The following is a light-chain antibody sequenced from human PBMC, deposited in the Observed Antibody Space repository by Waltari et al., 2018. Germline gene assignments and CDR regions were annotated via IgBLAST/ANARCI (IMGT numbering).Light chain of an antibody. CDR2: KTA. V-gene: IGKV1-5*03. J-gene: IGKJ2*01. CDR3: QQYNSVPYT. CDR1: QSISRG. Sequence: DIQMTQSPSTLSASVGARVTITCRASQSISRGLAWYQQKPGKAPNLLIYKTANLQSGVPSRFSGRGSDTEFTLTISSLQPDDFATYYCQQYNSVPYTFGQGTKLEI.